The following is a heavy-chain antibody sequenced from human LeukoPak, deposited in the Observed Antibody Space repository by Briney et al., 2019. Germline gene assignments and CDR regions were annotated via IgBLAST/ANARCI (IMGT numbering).Heavy chain of an antibody. D-gene: IGHD5-24*01. CDR2: TYYSRNT. CDR3: ARHEEEDGYNAKTFDY. CDR1: GDSISNSGNF. J-gene: IGHJ4*02. Sequence: SETLSLTCTVSGDSISNSGNFWGWVRQPPGRGLEWIASTYYSRNTYYNPSLKSRVTISVDTSKNHFSLKLSSVTAADTAVYYCARHEEEDGYNAKTFDYWGQGTLVTVSS. V-gene: IGHV4-39*01.